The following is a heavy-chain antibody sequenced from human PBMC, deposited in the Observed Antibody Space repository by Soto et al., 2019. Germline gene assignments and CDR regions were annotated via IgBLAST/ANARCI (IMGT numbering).Heavy chain of an antibody. CDR3: ARGFGSFVVAAQATWFDP. CDR1: GGSISSSNW. Sequence: QVQLQESGPGLVKPSGTLSLTCAVSGGSISSSNWWSWVRQPPGKGLEWIGEIYHSGSTNYNPSLKSRVTISVDKSKNQFSLKLSSVTAADTAVYYRARGFGSFVVAAQATWFDPWGQGTLVTVSS. D-gene: IGHD2-15*01. J-gene: IGHJ5*02. V-gene: IGHV4-4*02. CDR2: IYHSGST.